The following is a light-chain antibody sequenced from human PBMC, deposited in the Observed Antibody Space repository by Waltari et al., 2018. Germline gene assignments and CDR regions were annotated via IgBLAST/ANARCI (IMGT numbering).Light chain of an antibody. CDR3: QQSYGTPWT. J-gene: IGKJ1*01. Sequence: DIQMTQSPSSLSASVGDRFTITCRASQSNSSYLNWYQQKPGKAPNLLIYAASSLQSGVPSRFSGSGSGTDFTLTITSLQPEDFATYYCQQSYGTPWTFGQGTKVEIK. CDR1: QSNSSY. V-gene: IGKV1-39*01. CDR2: AAS.